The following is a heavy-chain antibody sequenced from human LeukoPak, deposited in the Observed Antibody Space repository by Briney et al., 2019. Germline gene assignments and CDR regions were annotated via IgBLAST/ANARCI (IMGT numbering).Heavy chain of an antibody. Sequence: TLSLTCTVSGGSISSGGYYWSWIRQHPGKGLEWIGYIYYSGSTYYNPSLKSRVTISVDTSKNQFSLKLSSVTAADTAVYYCAKDRAPHLSRGYPGLTDWGQGTLVTVSS. J-gene: IGHJ4*02. CDR2: IYYSGST. D-gene: IGHD2-21*02. CDR3: AKDRAPHLSRGYPGLTD. V-gene: IGHV4-31*03. CDR1: GGSISSGGYY.